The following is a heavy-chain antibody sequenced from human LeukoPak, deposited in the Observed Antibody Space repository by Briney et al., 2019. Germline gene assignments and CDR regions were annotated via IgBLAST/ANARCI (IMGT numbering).Heavy chain of an antibody. D-gene: IGHD6-6*01. CDR3: ASLAYSSWDYFDY. J-gene: IGHJ4*02. CDR2: MNPNSGNT. Sequence: ASVKVSCKASGYTFTSYDINWVRQPTGQGLEWMGWMNPNSGNTGYAQKFQGRVTMTRNTSISTAYMELSSLRSEDTAVYYCASLAYSSWDYFDYWGQGTLVTVSS. V-gene: IGHV1-8*01. CDR1: GYTFTSYD.